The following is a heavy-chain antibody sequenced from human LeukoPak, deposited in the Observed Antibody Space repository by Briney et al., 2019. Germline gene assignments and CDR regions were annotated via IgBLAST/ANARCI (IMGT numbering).Heavy chain of an antibody. CDR2: VQNDGRLR. CDR1: GFTFSTYI. CDR3: AKTQQQLESPTFDY. J-gene: IGHJ4*02. Sequence: GGSLRLSCAASGFTFSTYIMHWVRQAPGKGLEWVAFVQNDGRLRYYADSVKGRFSISRDNSKNTLYLQMNSLRAEDTAVYYCAKTQQQLESPTFDYWGQGTLVTVSS. V-gene: IGHV3-30*02. D-gene: IGHD1-1*01.